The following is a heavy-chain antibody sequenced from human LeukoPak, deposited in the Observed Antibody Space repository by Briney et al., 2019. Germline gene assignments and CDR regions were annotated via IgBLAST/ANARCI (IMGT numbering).Heavy chain of an antibody. V-gene: IGHV4-38-2*02. CDR2: IQNGGDS. J-gene: IGHJ4*02. D-gene: IGHD2-2*01. CDR3: ARGMGRFCTSSSCYLSFAY. CDR1: GSSISNGFF. Sequence: PSETLSLTCNVSGSSISNGFFWAWIRQSPGKGLEWIGSIQNGGDSYYNPSLKSRTTMSVDTSKNQFSLKLTSVTAADTAVFYCARGMGRFCTSSSCYLSFAYWGQGTLVTVSS.